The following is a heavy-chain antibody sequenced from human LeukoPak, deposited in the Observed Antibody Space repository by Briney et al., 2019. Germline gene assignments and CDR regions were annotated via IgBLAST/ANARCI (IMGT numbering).Heavy chain of an antibody. D-gene: IGHD3-22*01. CDR1: GGSISSYY. CDR2: IYYSGST. CDR3: ASGVHYYDSSGYWNY. J-gene: IGHJ4*02. V-gene: IGHV4-59*01. Sequence: SSETLSLTCTVSGGSISSYYWSWLRQPPGKGLEWIGYIYYSGSTNYNPSLKSRVTISVDTSKNQFSLKLSSVTAADTAVYYCASGVHYYDSSGYWNYWGQGTLVTVSS.